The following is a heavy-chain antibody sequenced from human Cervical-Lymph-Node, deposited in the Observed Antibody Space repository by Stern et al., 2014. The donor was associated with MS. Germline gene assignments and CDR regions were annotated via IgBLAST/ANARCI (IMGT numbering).Heavy chain of an antibody. V-gene: IGHV3-9*01. J-gene: IGHJ3*01. Sequence: VQLVESGGGLVQPGRSLRLPCTVSGFSFDDYAMHWVRQAPGKGLEWVSGISWNSGYIAYADSVKGRFTISRDNAKNSLYLQLNSLRAEDTAFYYCAKDRDPLVGPWDAFEFWGQGTMVTVSS. CDR1: GFSFDDYA. CDR3: AKDRDPLVGPWDAFEF. CDR2: ISWNSGYI. D-gene: IGHD1-26*01.